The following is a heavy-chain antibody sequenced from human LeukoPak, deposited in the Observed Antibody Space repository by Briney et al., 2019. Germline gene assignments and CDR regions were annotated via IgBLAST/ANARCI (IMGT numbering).Heavy chain of an antibody. J-gene: IGHJ3*02. CDR3: AKLKWLARDDAFDI. D-gene: IGHD6-19*01. V-gene: IGHV3-7*03. Sequence: GESLRLSCVASGFPFSSYWMTWVRQAPGKGPEWVANIKQDGSKKSYVDSVKGRFAISRDNAKNSLYLQMNSLRAEDTAVYYCAKLKWLARDDAFDIWGQGTMVTVSS. CDR1: GFPFSSYW. CDR2: IKQDGSKK.